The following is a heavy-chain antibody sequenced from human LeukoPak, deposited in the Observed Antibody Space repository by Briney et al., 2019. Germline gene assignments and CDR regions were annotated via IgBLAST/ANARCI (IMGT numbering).Heavy chain of an antibody. Sequence: SVKVSCKASGGTFSSYAISWVRQAPGQGLEWMGGIIPIFGTANYAQKFQGRVTITADESTSTAYMELSSLRSEDTAVYYCARGADVDTAMVRGGYYFDYWGQGTLVTVSS. D-gene: IGHD5-18*01. V-gene: IGHV1-69*13. CDR3: ARGADVDTAMVRGGYYFDY. CDR2: IIPIFGTA. J-gene: IGHJ4*02. CDR1: GGTFSSYA.